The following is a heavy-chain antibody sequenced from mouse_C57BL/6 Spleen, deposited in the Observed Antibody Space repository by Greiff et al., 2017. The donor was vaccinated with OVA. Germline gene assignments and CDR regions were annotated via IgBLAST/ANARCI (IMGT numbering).Heavy chain of an antibody. CDR1: GFNITDDY. CDR2: IDPENGDT. CDR3: TTRSYGSSDYFDY. Sequence: VQLQQPGAELVRPGASVKLSCTASGFNITDDYMHWVKQRPEQGLEWIGWIDPENGDTEYASKFQGKATRTADKSSNTAYMQLSSLTSEDTAVYYGTTRSYGSSDYFDYWGQGTTLTVSS. D-gene: IGHD1-1*01. V-gene: IGHV14-4*01. J-gene: IGHJ2*01.